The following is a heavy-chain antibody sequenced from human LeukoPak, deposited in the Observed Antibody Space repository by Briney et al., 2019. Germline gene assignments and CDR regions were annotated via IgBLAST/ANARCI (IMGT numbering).Heavy chain of an antibody. CDR1: GGTFSSYA. V-gene: IGHV1-69*05. Sequence: GASVKVSCKASGGTFSSYAISSVRQAPGQGLEWMGGIIPIFGTANYAQKFQGRVTITTDESTSTDYMKLSSLRSEDTAVYYCAGGVDYGDYVLGYWGKGTLVTVCS. D-gene: IGHD4-17*01. CDR2: IIPIFGTA. J-gene: IGHJ4*02. CDR3: AGGVDYGDYVLGY.